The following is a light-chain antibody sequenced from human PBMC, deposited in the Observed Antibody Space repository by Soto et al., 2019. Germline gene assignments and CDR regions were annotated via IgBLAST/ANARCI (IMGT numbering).Light chain of an antibody. CDR1: QSVSSS. J-gene: IGKJ3*01. CDR3: QQYDSWPFT. V-gene: IGKV3-15*01. Sequence: EIMITQSPATLSVSPGERATLSCRASQSVSSSLAWYQQKPGQAPRLLIYGASTRATGIPARFSGSGSGTEFTLTISSLQSEDFAVYYCQQYDSWPFTFGPGTKVDIK. CDR2: GAS.